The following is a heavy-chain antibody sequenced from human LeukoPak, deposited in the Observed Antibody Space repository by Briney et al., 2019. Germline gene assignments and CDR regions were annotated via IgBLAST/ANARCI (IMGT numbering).Heavy chain of an antibody. Sequence: GGSLRLSCAASGFTFDDYAMHWVRQAPGKGLEWVSGISWNSGSIGYADSVKGRFTISRDNAKNSLYLQMNSLRAEDTALYYCAKDIGQDYGDYSFDYWGQGTLVTVSS. D-gene: IGHD4-17*01. CDR3: AKDIGQDYGDYSFDY. J-gene: IGHJ4*02. CDR2: ISWNSGSI. CDR1: GFTFDDYA. V-gene: IGHV3-9*01.